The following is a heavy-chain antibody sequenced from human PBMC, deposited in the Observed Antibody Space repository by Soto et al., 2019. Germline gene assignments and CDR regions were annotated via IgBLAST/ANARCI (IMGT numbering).Heavy chain of an antibody. D-gene: IGHD2-15*01. V-gene: IGHV4-34*01. CDR1: GGSFSGYY. CDR3: ARGLVVTHFDY. CDR2: INHSGST. J-gene: IGHJ4*02. Sequence: SETLSLTCAVYGGSFSGYYWSWIRQPPGKGLEWIGEINHSGSTNYNPSLKSRVTISVDTSKNQFSLKLSSVTAADTAVYYCARGLVVTHFDYWGQGTLVTVSS.